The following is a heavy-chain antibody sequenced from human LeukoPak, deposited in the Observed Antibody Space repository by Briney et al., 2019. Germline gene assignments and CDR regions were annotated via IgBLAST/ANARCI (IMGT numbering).Heavy chain of an antibody. Sequence: DSYTYYRPPFQGQVTISADKSISTAYLQWSSLKASDTAMYYCARPLGAAGTYPDYWGQGTLVTVSS. CDR2: DSYT. V-gene: IGHV5-10-1*04. D-gene: IGHD6-13*01. CDR3: ARPLGAAGTYPDY. J-gene: IGHJ4*02.